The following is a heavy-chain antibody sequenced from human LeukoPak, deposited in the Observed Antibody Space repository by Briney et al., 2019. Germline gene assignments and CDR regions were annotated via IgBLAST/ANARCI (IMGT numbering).Heavy chain of an antibody. V-gene: IGHV3-33*01. CDR1: GLTFTAHG. CDR2: IWSDGSET. D-gene: IGHD3-22*01. Sequence: GGSLRLSCAAFGLTFTAHGMHWVRQAPGKGLEWVASIWSDGSETYYADSVKGRFTISRDNSKNKLYLQMNSLRAEDTAVYYCARDRNSGYYLGLDAFDIWGQGTMVTASS. CDR3: ARDRNSGYYLGLDAFDI. J-gene: IGHJ3*02.